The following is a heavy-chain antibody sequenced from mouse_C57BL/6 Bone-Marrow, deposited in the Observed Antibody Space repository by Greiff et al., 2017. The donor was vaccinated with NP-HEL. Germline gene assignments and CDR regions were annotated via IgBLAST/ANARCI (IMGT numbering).Heavy chain of an antibody. CDR1: GYSFTDYN. Sequence: LEESGPELVKPGASVKISCKASGYSFTDYNMNWVKQSNGKSLEWIGVINPNYGTTSYNQKFKGKATLTVDQSSSTAYMQLNSLTSEDSAVYYCARGDYGSSSWFAYWGQGTLVTVSA. CDR2: INPNYGTT. D-gene: IGHD1-1*01. CDR3: ARGDYGSSSWFAY. V-gene: IGHV1-39*01. J-gene: IGHJ3*01.